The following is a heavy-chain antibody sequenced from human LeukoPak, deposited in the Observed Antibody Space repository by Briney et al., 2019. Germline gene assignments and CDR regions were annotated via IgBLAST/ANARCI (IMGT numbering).Heavy chain of an antibody. Sequence: ASVKVSCKASGYIFTSYDINWVRQATGQGLEWMGWMNPNSGNTGYAQKFQGRVTMTRNTSISTAYMELSSLRSEDTAVYYCARGRTSVDTAMVTANRVAYYFDYWGQGTLVTVSS. CDR2: MNPNSGNT. J-gene: IGHJ4*02. CDR1: GYIFTSYD. D-gene: IGHD5-18*01. V-gene: IGHV1-8*01. CDR3: ARGRTSVDTAMVTANRVAYYFDY.